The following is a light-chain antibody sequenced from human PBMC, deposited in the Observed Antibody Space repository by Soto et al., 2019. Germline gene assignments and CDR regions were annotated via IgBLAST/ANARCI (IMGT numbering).Light chain of an antibody. Sequence: EIVMTQSPGTLSLSPGERATLSCRASQSVSSRLAWYQQKAGQAPRLLISGASSRATGIPDRFSGSGSGTDFTLTISRLEPEDFALYYCQHYVERSPITFGQGTRLEI. J-gene: IGKJ5*01. CDR1: QSVSSR. CDR2: GAS. CDR3: QHYVERSPIT. V-gene: IGKV3-20*01.